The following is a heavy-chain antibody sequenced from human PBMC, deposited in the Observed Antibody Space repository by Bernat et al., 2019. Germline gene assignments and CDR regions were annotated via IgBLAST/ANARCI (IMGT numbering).Heavy chain of an antibody. V-gene: IGHV3-7*01. D-gene: IGHD3-16*01. CDR3: AKDVVYDYVWGSAFDY. CDR1: GFTFSSYW. Sequence: EVQLVESGGGLVQPGGSLRLSCAASGFTFSSYWMSWVRQAPGKGLEWVANIKQDGSEKYYVDSVKGRFTISRDNSKNTLYLQMNSLRAEDTAVYYCAKDVVYDYVWGSAFDYWGQGTLVTVSS. CDR2: IKQDGSEK. J-gene: IGHJ4*02.